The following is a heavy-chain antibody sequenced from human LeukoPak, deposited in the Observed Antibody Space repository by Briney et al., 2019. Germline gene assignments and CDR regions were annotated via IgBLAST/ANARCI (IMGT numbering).Heavy chain of an antibody. J-gene: IGHJ4*02. D-gene: IGHD1-7*01. CDR1: GYTLTELS. Sequence: ASVKVSCKVSGYTLTELSMHWVRQAPGKGLEWMGGFDPEDGETIYAQKFQGRVTMTEDTSTDTAYMELSSLRSEDTAVYYCATGDSRDWNCVYWGQGTLVTVSS. CDR3: ATGDSRDWNCVY. CDR2: FDPEDGET. V-gene: IGHV1-24*01.